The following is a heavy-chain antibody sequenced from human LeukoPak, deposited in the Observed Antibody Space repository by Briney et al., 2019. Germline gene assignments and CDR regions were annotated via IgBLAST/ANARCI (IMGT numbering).Heavy chain of an antibody. CDR1: GFIFSSYG. J-gene: IGHJ4*02. D-gene: IGHD2-15*01. V-gene: IGHV3-30*02. CDR2: IRFDGSNK. CDR3: AKEAAKYCSGGSCYGGLGY. Sequence: PGGSLRLSCAASGFIFSSYGMHWVRQAPGKGLEWVTFIRFDGSNKYYADSVKGRFTISRDNSKNTLYVQMNSLRAEDTAVYYCAKEAAKYCSGGSCYGGLGYWGQGTLVTVSS.